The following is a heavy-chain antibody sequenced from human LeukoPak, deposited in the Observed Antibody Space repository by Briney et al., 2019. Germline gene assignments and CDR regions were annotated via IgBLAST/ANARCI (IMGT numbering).Heavy chain of an antibody. J-gene: IGHJ5*02. CDR3: AKESGIAAYNWFDP. Sequence: SLPVSRAACVFTLHSYAMSWVRQAPGKGLEGVSAISGSGGRSDYADAVKGRLTISSDNSHNKLYLQMNSLRAEDTAVYYCAKESGIAAYNWFDPWGHGTLVSVSS. D-gene: IGHD6-13*01. V-gene: IGHV3-23*01. CDR1: VFTLHSYA. CDR2: ISGSGGRS.